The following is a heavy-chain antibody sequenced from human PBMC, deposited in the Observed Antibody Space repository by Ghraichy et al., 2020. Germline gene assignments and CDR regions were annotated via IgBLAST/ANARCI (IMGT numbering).Heavy chain of an antibody. V-gene: IGHV3-21*01. J-gene: IGHJ6*02. D-gene: IGHD3-3*02. CDR2: ISSSSSYI. CDR1: GISFSSYN. Sequence: LSLTCAASGISFSSYNMSWVRQAPGKWLEWVSSISSSSSYIYYADSVKGRFTISRDNAKNSLYLQMNSLRAEDTAVYYCARDLSHIFGVVTHYGMDVWGQGTTVTVSS. CDR3: ARDLSHIFGVVTHYGMDV.